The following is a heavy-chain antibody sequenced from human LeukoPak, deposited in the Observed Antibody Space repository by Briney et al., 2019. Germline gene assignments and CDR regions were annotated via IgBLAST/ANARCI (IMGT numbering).Heavy chain of an antibody. CDR2: IIPIFGTA. D-gene: IGHD4-23*01. CDR3: ARGLRDDYGGNADAFDI. Sequence: ASVKVSCKASGGTFRSYAISWVRQAPGHGLEWMGGIIPIFGTANYAQKFQGRVTITADESTSTAYMELSSLRSEDTAVYYCARGLRDDYGGNADAFDIWGQGTMVTVSS. CDR1: GGTFRSYA. V-gene: IGHV1-69*01. J-gene: IGHJ3*02.